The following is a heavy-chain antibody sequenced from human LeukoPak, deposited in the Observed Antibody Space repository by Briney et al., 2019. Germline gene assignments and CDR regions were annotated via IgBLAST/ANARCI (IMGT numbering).Heavy chain of an antibody. CDR3: ARASYYYDSSALVYYFDY. Sequence: ASVKVSCKASGYTFTSYGISWVRQAPGQGLEWMGWISAYNGNTNYAQKLQGRVTMTTDTSTSTAYMELRSLRSDDTAVYYCARASYYYDSSALVYYFDYWGQGTLVTVSS. V-gene: IGHV1-18*01. J-gene: IGHJ4*02. D-gene: IGHD3-22*01. CDR1: GYTFTSYG. CDR2: ISAYNGNT.